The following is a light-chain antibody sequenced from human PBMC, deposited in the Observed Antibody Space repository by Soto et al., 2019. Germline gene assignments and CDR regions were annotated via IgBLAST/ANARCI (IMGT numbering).Light chain of an antibody. Sequence: QSVLTQPRSVSGSPGQSVTISCTGTSSDVGGYDFVSWYQQHPAKAPKLIIFDVTKRPSGVPDRFSGSKSGNTASLTISGLQAEDEADYYCCSFAGSYTLYVFGTGTKVTVL. J-gene: IGLJ1*01. CDR2: DVT. CDR1: SSDVGGYDF. V-gene: IGLV2-11*01. CDR3: CSFAGSYTLYV.